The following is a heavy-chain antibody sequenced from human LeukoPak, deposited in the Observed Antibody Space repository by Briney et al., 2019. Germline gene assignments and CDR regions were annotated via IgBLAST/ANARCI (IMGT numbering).Heavy chain of an antibody. CDR1: GGSISSSSYY. V-gene: IGHV4-61*01. CDR3: ARGPQWTWGALDI. J-gene: IGHJ3*02. CDR2: IYYSGST. D-gene: IGHD7-27*01. Sequence: SETLSLTCTVSGGSISSSSYYWSWIRQPPGKGLEWIGYIYYSGSTNYNPSLKSRVTISVDTSKNQFSLKLSSVTAADTAVYYCARGPQWTWGALDIWGQGTMVTVSS.